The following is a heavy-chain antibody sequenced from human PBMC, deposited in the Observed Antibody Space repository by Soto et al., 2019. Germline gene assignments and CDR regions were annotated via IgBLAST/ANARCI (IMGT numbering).Heavy chain of an antibody. CDR1: GFTFSSYA. J-gene: IGHJ3*02. V-gene: IGHV3-30-3*01. Sequence: GGSLRLSCAASGFTFSSYAMHWVRQAPGKGLEWVAVISYDGSNKYYADSVEGRFTISRDNSKNTLYLQMNSLRAEDTAVYYCARDFAGGYDFWSGYPYAFDIWGQGTMVTVSS. CDR2: ISYDGSNK. D-gene: IGHD3-3*01. CDR3: ARDFAGGYDFWSGYPYAFDI.